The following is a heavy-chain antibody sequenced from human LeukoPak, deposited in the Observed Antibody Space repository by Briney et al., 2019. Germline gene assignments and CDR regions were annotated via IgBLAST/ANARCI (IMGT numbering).Heavy chain of an antibody. Sequence: GASVKVSCKASGYTFTSYGISWVRQAPGQGLEWMGWISAYNGKTNYAQKLQGRVTMTTDTSASKAYMELRSLRPDDTAVYYCARVVGTYDSSDYYPVRLYYFDYWGQGTLVTVSS. D-gene: IGHD3-22*01. V-gene: IGHV1-18*01. J-gene: IGHJ4*02. CDR2: ISAYNGKT. CDR1: GYTFTSYG. CDR3: ARVVGTYDSSDYYPVRLYYFDY.